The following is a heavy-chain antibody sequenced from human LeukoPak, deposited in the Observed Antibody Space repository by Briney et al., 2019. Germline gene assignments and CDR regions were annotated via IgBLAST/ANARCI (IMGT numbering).Heavy chain of an antibody. V-gene: IGHV3-30-3*01. Sequence: GGSLRLSCAASGFTFSCYAMHRVRQAPGKGLEWVAVISYDGTNKYYADSVKGRFTISRDNSKNTLYLQMNSLRAEDTAVYYCARDSYGMDVWGQGTTVTVSS. CDR2: ISYDGTNK. CDR3: ARDSYGMDV. CDR1: GFTFSCYA. J-gene: IGHJ6*02.